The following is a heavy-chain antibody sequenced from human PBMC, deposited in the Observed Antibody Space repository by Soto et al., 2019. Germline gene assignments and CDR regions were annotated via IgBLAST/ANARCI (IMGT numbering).Heavy chain of an antibody. V-gene: IGHV4-39*01. Sequence: LSLTCTVSGGSISSSSYYWGWIRQPPGKGLEWIGSIYYSGSTYYNPSLKSRVTISVDTSKNQFSLKLSSVTAADTAVYYCARHMGSYSSSSQGFGFDPWGQGTLVTVSS. J-gene: IGHJ5*02. CDR2: IYYSGST. CDR3: ARHMGSYSSSSQGFGFDP. D-gene: IGHD6-6*01. CDR1: GGSISSSSYY.